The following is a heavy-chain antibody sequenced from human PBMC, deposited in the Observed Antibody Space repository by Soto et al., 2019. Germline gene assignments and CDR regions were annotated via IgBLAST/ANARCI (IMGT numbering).Heavy chain of an antibody. CDR2: ISYDGSNK. V-gene: IGHV3-30-3*01. CDR1: GFTFSSYA. D-gene: IGHD6-13*01. CDR3: ARELKSLAAETDAFDI. Sequence: GGSLRLSCAASGFTFSSYAMHWVRQAPGKGLEWVAVISYDGSNKYYADSVKGRFTISRDNSKNTLYLQMNSLRAEDTAVYYCARELKSLAAETDAFDIWGQGTMVTVSS. J-gene: IGHJ3*02.